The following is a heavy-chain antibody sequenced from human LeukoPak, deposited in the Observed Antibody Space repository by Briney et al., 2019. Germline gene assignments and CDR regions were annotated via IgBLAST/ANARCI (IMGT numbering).Heavy chain of an antibody. V-gene: IGHV3-23*01. CDR2: ISATGSGT. J-gene: IGHJ4*02. CDR1: GFTFTSYA. Sequence: GGSLRLSCEASGFTFTSYAMHWVRQAPGKRLEWVSSISATGSGTFYADSMNGRFTISRDNAKQTFFLQMKSLRPGDTALYYCAKGTDTSGRQNFDFWGQGTLVTVSS. CDR3: AKGTDTSGRQNFDF. D-gene: IGHD2-15*01.